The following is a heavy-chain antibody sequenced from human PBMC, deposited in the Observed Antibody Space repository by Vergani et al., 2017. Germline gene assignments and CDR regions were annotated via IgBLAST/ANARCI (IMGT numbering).Heavy chain of an antibody. Sequence: QVHLVESGGGVVQPGRSLRLSCAASGFTFRKHGMHWVRQAPGTGLEWVAYINYNAVDKFYSDSVKGGFTISRDNSKNTVFLQMNIWGPEDTALYYCARDCNWACDYWGPGIQVTVSS. CDR1: GFTFRKHG. D-gene: IGHD3-16*01. CDR3: ARDCNWACDY. J-gene: IGHJ4*02. V-gene: IGHV3-30*03. CDR2: INYNAVDK.